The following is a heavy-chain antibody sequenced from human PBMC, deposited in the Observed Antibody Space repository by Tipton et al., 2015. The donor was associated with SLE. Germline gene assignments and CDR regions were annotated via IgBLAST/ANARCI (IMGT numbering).Heavy chain of an antibody. Sequence: GLVKPSETLSLTCTVSGGSISSRDYHWGWIRQPPGKGLEWIGNIYYSGSTYYNPSLKSRVTISVDTSKNQFSLKLSSVTVADTAVYYCTRGGSSGWYLLVAFDIWGQGTMVTVSS. V-gene: IGHV4-39*01. CDR3: TRGGSSGWYLLVAFDI. D-gene: IGHD6-19*01. CDR1: GGSISSRDYH. CDR2: IYYSGST. J-gene: IGHJ3*02.